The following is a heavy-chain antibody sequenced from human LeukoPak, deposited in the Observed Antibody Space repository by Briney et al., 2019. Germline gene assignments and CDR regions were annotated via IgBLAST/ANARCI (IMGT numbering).Heavy chain of an antibody. J-gene: IGHJ3*02. CDR2: FDPEDGET. Sequence: ASVKVSCKVSGYTLTELSMHWVRQAPGKGLEWMGGFDPEDGETIYAQKFQGRVTMTEDTSTDTAYMELSSLRSEDTAVYYCATDQGQARVAGPFDIWGQGTMVTVSS. CDR3: ATDQGQARVAGPFDI. V-gene: IGHV1-24*01. CDR1: GYTLTELS. D-gene: IGHD6-19*01.